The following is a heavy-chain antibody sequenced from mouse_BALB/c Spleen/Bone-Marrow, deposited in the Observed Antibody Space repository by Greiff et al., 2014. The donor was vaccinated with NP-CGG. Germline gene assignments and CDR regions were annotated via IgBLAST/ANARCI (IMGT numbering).Heavy chain of an antibody. Sequence: VQLKQSGGGLVKPGGSLKLSCAASGFTFGSYAMSWVRQTPEKRLEWVATISSGGSYTYYPDSVKGRFTISRDNAKNTLYLQMSSLRSEDTAMYYCARDYGNYGFAYWGQGTLVTVSA. V-gene: IGHV5-9-3*01. J-gene: IGHJ3*01. D-gene: IGHD2-1*01. CDR3: ARDYGNYGFAY. CDR2: ISSGGSYT. CDR1: GFTFGSYA.